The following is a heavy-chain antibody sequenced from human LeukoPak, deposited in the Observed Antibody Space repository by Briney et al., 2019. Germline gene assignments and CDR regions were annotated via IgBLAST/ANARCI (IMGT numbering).Heavy chain of an antibody. CDR2: ISSNGGST. J-gene: IGHJ3*02. V-gene: IGHV3-64*01. CDR1: GFTFSSYA. Sequence: GGSLRLSCAASGFTFSSYAMHWVRQAPGKGLEYVSAISSNGGSTYYANSVKGRFTISRDNSKNTLYLQMGSLRAEDMAVYYCARDLLVVPAVNGAFDIWGQGTMVTVPS. CDR3: ARDLLVVPAVNGAFDI. D-gene: IGHD2-2*01.